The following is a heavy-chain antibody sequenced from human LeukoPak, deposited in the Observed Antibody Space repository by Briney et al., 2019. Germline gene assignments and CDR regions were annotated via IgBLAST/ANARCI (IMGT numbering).Heavy chain of an antibody. CDR3: ARQAYSSNLGWFDP. D-gene: IGHD6-13*01. Sequence: SETLSLTCSVSGGSISSSTYYWGWIRQPPGKGLEWIGNIYNSGSTYYYPSLKSRVTISVDTSKNQFSLKLSSVTAADTAVYYCARQAYSSNLGWFDPWGQGTLVTVSS. CDR1: GGSISSSTYY. J-gene: IGHJ5*02. V-gene: IGHV4-39*01. CDR2: IYNSGST.